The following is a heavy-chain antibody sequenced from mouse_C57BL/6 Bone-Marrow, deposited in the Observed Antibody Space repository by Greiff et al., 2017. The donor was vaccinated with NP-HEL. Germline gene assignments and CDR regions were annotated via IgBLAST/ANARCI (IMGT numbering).Heavy chain of an antibody. V-gene: IGHV14-4*01. CDR1: GFNIKDDY. D-gene: IGHD3-2*02. CDR2: IDPENGDT. Sequence: EVQLKESGAELVRPGASVKLSCTASGFNIKDDYMHWVKQRPEQGLEWIGWIDPENGDTEYASKFQGKATITADTSSNTAYLQLSSLTSEDTAVYYCTGAQAPYWGQGTTLTVSS. CDR3: TGAQAPY. J-gene: IGHJ2*01.